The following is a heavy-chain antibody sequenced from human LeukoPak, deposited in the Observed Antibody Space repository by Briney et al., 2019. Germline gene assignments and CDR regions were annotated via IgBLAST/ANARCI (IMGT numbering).Heavy chain of an antibody. CDR3: ATGGRWDYGVSAFDS. Sequence: GRSLRLSCAASGFTFSHYGMHWVRQAPGKGLEWGAVISYDGSNKYYADSVKGRFTISRDNSKNTMYLQMNSLRAEDTAVYYCATGGRWDYGVSAFDSWGQGTLVTVSS. D-gene: IGHD3-16*01. CDR2: ISYDGSNK. J-gene: IGHJ4*02. CDR1: GFTFSHYG. V-gene: IGHV3-30*03.